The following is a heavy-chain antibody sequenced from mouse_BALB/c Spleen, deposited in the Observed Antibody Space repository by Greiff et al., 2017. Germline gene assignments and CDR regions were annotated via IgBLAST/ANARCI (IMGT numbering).Heavy chain of an antibody. CDR3: ASSTVY. CDR2: ILPGSGST. Sequence: QVQLKESGAELMKPGTSVKVSCKATGYTFSRYWIEWVKQRPGHGLEWIGEILPGSGSTNYNEKFKGKATFTADTSSNTAYMQLSSLTSEDSAVYDCASSTVYWGQGTLVTVSA. V-gene: IGHV1-9*01. J-gene: IGHJ4*01. CDR1: GYTFSRYW.